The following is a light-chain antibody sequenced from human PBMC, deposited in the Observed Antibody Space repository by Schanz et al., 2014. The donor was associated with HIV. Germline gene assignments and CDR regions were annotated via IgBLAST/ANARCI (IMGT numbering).Light chain of an antibody. CDR3: QSYDSSLRASV. Sequence: QSVLTQAPSASGTPGQRVTLSCSGSSSNIGSNTVNWYQQLPGTAPKLLIYGNNNRPSGVPDRFSGSKSGTSASLAITGLQAEDEADYYCQSYDSSLRASVFGGGTKLTVL. V-gene: IGLV1-40*01. CDR1: SSNIGSNT. CDR2: GNN. J-gene: IGLJ3*02.